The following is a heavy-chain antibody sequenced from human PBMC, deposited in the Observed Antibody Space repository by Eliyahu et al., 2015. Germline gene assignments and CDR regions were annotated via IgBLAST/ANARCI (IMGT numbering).Heavy chain of an antibody. CDR1: GGSISRSDFW. J-gene: IGHJ4*02. CDR3: GRQIGRGSWSFDY. CDR2: XYFXGST. V-gene: IGHV4-39*01. Sequence: QLQLQESGPGLVKPSETLSLTCTVSGGSISRSDFWWGWIRQPPGKGLEVIXSXYFXGSTYSSPSLKSRXTMSVDTSMNLFSLTLNSVTATDTAVYYCGRQIGRGSWSFDYWGQGTLVTVSS. D-gene: IGHD6-13*01.